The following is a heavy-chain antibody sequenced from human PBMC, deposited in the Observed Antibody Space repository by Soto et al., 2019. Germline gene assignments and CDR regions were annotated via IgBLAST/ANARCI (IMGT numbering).Heavy chain of an antibody. J-gene: IGHJ4*02. Sequence: QVQLVQSGAEVKKPGSSVKVSCKASGGTFSSYTVSWVRQAPGQGLEWMGSIVPVFGTPNYAQRFQGRVRNTAEQSTGTPYMELTSLRFADTAEYCCGTEMRATRAKGYWGEGTLVTVSS. CDR1: GGTFSSYT. V-gene: IGHV1-69*15. CDR2: IVPVFGTP. CDR3: GTEMRATRAKGY.